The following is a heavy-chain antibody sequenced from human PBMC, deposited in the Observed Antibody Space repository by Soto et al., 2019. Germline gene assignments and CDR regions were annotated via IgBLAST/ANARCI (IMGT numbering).Heavy chain of an antibody. Sequence: SETLSLTCAVSGYSISSGYDWGWLRQPPGQGLEWLGSIYHGGSTYYNPSLNSRVTLSIDMANNRVSLILNSVTAADTAVYYCARVGPWVPYYYDSSPYTFENWFDPWGQGTLVTVSS. J-gene: IGHJ5*02. V-gene: IGHV4-38-2*01. CDR1: GYSISSGYD. CDR3: ARVGPWVPYYYDSSPYTFENWFDP. D-gene: IGHD3-22*01. CDR2: IYHGGST.